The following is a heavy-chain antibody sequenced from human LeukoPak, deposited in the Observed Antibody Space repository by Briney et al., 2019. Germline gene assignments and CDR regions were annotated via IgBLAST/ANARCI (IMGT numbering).Heavy chain of an antibody. J-gene: IGHJ4*02. CDR1: GFTFSSYG. CDR3: ARDCSLNDRISLCY. Sequence: GGSLRLSCAASGFTFSSYGMHWARQAPGKGLEWVAVISYDGSNKYYADSVKGRFTISRDNSKNTLYLQMNSLRAEDTAVYYCARDCSLNDRISLCYWGQGTLVTVSS. V-gene: IGHV3-30*03. D-gene: IGHD3-16*02. CDR2: ISYDGSNK.